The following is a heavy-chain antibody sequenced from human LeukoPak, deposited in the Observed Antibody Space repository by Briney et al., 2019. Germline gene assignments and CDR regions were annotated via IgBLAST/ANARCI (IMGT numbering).Heavy chain of an antibody. CDR2: IYYSGST. Sequence: SETLSLTCTVSGGSISDYYWSWIRQPPGKGLEWLGYIYYSGSTNYNPSLKNRVTISVDTSKSQFSLKLSSVTAADTAVYYCARGSTAMAIFDYWGQGTLVTVSS. D-gene: IGHD5-18*01. CDR3: ARGSTAMAIFDY. V-gene: IGHV4-59*08. J-gene: IGHJ4*02. CDR1: GGSISDYY.